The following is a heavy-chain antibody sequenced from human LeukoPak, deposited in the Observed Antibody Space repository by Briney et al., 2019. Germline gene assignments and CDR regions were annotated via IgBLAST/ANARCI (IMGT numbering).Heavy chain of an antibody. CDR1: GDSISSGDYS. Sequence: SETLSLTCTASGDSISSGDYSWGWIRQPSGKGLEWIGYIFHTGNSYYNPSLRSRVTISVDRSRNQFSLRLTSVTAADTAVYYCARELWFVNAPGSWLDPWGPGTLVAVSS. CDR3: ARELWFVNAPGSWLDP. D-gene: IGHD3-10*01. CDR2: IFHTGNS. J-gene: IGHJ5*02. V-gene: IGHV4-30-2*01.